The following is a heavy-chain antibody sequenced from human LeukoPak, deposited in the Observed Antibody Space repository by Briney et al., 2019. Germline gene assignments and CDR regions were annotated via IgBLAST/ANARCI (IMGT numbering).Heavy chain of an antibody. J-gene: IGHJ4*02. D-gene: IGHD3-10*01. CDR2: ISYDGSNK. CDR1: GFTFSSYG. V-gene: IGHV3-30*18. CDR3: AKDRRITMVRALDY. Sequence: GGSLRLSCAASGFTFSSYGMHWVRQAPGKGLEWVAVISYDGSNKYYADSGKGRFTISRDNSKNTLYLQMNSLRAEDTAVYYCAKDRRITMVRALDYWGQGTLVTVSS.